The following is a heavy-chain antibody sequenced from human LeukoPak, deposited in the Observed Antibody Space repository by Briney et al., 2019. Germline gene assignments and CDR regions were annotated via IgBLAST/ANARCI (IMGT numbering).Heavy chain of an antibody. Sequence: SETLSLTCTASGGSVSSGSYYWSWIRQPPGKGLEWIGYIYYSGSTNYNPSLKSRVTISVDTSKNQFSLKLSSVTAADTAVYYCARDPSVGPVNAFDIWGQGTMVTVSS. D-gene: IGHD4-17*01. CDR1: GGSVSSGSYY. J-gene: IGHJ3*02. CDR2: IYYSGST. V-gene: IGHV4-61*01. CDR3: ARDPSVGPVNAFDI.